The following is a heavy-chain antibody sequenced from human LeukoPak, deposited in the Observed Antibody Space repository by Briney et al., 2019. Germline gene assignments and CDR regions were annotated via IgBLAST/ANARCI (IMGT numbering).Heavy chain of an antibody. J-gene: IGHJ4*02. CDR1: GFTFTSHA. CDR3: AKGGFNYPGY. CDR2: ISASGGNT. D-gene: IGHD5-18*01. V-gene: IGHV3-23*01. Sequence: GESLRLSCAASGFTFTSHAMTWVRQPPGKGLEWVSGISASGGNTFYADAVKGRFTISRDNSKNTLYLQMNSLRADDTALYYCAKGGFNYPGYWGQGTLVTVSS.